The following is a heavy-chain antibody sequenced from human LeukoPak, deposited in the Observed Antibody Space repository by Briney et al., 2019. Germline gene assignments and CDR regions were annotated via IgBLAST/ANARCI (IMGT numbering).Heavy chain of an antibody. CDR1: GFTFSRYW. V-gene: IGHV3-74*03. CDR2: INSDGSDT. J-gene: IGHJ4*02. CDR3: LSGSWYFDY. D-gene: IGHD6-19*01. Sequence: HPGGSLRLSCAASGFTFSRYWMHWVRQAPGKGLVWVSRINSDGSDTTYADSVKGRFTISRDNAKNTLYLQVNSLRAEDTAVYYCLSGSWYFDYWGQGNQLTVSS.